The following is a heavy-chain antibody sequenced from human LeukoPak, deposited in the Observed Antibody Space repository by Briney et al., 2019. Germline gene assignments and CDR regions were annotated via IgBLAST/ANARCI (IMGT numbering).Heavy chain of an antibody. CDR1: GGTFSSYA. V-gene: IGHV1-69*01. CDR3: ARDGARYSSGWQEGYYYYYMDV. Sequence: SVKVSCKASGGTFSSYAISWVRQPPGQGLEWMGGILPIFGTANYAQKFQGRVTNTADESTSTAYMELSSLRAEDTAVYYCARDGARYSSGWQEGYYYYYMDVWGKGTTVTVSS. D-gene: IGHD6-25*01. J-gene: IGHJ6*03. CDR2: ILPIFGTA.